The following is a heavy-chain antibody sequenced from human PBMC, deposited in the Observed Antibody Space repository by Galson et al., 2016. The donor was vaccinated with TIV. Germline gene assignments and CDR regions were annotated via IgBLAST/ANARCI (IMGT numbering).Heavy chain of an antibody. J-gene: IGHJ6*02. CDR2: IWYDGSKK. D-gene: IGHD2-21*02. Sequence: SLRLSCAASGFTFSSYTMHWVRQAPGKGLEWVALIWYDGSKKYYTDSVKGRFTISRDNSKNTLYLQMYSLRPEDTAKSYCAKDRGCGGDCTYDYGMDVWGRGTTVTVSS. CDR1: GFTFSSYT. V-gene: IGHV3-30*02. CDR3: AKDRGCGGDCTYDYGMDV.